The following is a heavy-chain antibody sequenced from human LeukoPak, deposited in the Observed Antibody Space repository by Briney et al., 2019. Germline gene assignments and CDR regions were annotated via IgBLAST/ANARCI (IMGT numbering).Heavy chain of an antibody. CDR1: GFTFDDYA. CDR2: ISWNSGSI. CDR3: AKDRSSGWYFFDY. Sequence: GGSLGLSCAASGFTFDDYAMPWVRQAPGKGLEWVSGISWNSGSIGYADSVKGRFTISRDNAKNSLYLQINSLRAEDTALYYCAKDRSSGWYFFDYWGQGTLVTVSS. V-gene: IGHV3-9*01. J-gene: IGHJ4*02. D-gene: IGHD6-19*01.